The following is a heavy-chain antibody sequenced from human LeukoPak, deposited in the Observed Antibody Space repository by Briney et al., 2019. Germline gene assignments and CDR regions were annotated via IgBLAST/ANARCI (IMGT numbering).Heavy chain of an antibody. J-gene: IGHJ3*01. V-gene: IGHV3-7*03. D-gene: IGHD6-6*01. CDR1: GFTLSGFW. Sequence: HPGGSLRLSCAVSGFTLSGFWMSWSRQAPGGGREWVASINSDGSEGYYTDVVKGRFTISRDNAKNSLYLQINSLRAEDTAVYYCARSSYSSSSSVWGQGTMVTVSS. CDR3: ARSSYSSSSSV. CDR2: INSDGSEG.